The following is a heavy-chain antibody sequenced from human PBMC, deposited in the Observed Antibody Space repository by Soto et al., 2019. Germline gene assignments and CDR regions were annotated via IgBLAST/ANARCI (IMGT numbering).Heavy chain of an antibody. D-gene: IGHD6-13*01. V-gene: IGHV3-15*01. CDR1: GFTFSNAW. J-gene: IGHJ6*02. Sequence: GGSLRLSCAASGFTFSNAWMSWVRQAPGKGLEWVGRIKSKTDGGTTDYAAPVKGRFTISRDDSKNTLYLQMNSLKTEDTAVYYCTTDLRIAAAGTAHYYYYYYGMDVWGQGTKVTVSS. CDR3: TTDLRIAAAGTAHYYYYYYGMDV. CDR2: IKSKTDGGTT.